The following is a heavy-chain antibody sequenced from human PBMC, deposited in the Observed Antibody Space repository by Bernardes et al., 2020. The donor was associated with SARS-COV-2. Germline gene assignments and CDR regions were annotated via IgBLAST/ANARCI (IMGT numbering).Heavy chain of an antibody. CDR1: GYSFTSYW. CDR2: IYPGDSDT. CDR3: ARLLRNGLAVAGITHQV. J-gene: IGHJ3*01. Sequence: GQPLKGSCKGSGYSFTSYWIGWVRQMPGKGLEWMGIIYPGDSDTRYSPSFQGQVTISADKSISTAYLQWSSLKASDTAMYYCARLLRNGLAVAGITHQVWGQGTMVTVSS. V-gene: IGHV5-51*01. D-gene: IGHD6-19*01.